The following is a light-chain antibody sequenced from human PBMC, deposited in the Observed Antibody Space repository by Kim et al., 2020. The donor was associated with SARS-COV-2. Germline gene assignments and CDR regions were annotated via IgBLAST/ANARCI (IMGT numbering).Light chain of an antibody. Sequence: QRVTMSCTGTSSNLGAGYDVHWYQQLPGTVPTLLISLNFNRASGVPDRFSGSKSGTSASLAITGLQPDDEAVYFCQSYDSSLSGSLFGGGTQLTVL. V-gene: IGLV1-40*01. CDR3: QSYDSSLSGSL. CDR2: LNF. J-gene: IGLJ3*02. CDR1: SSNLGAGYD.